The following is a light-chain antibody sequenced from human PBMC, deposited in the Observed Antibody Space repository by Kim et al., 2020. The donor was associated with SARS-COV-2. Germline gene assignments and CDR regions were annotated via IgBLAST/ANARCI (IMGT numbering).Light chain of an antibody. CDR3: QQSYSTPLT. Sequence: DIQMTQSPSSLSASVGDRVTITCRASQSISSYLNWYQQKPGKAPKLLIYGASSLQSGVPSRFSGSGSGTDFTLTISSLQPEDFATYYCQQSYSTPLTFGGGTKVDTK. V-gene: IGKV1-39*01. CDR1: QSISSY. CDR2: GAS. J-gene: IGKJ4*01.